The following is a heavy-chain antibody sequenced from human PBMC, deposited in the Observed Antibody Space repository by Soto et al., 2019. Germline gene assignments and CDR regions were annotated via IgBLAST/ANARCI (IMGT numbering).Heavy chain of an antibody. Sequence: SQTLSLTCVISGDSVSIYSGAWNWIRQSPSRGLEWLGRTYYRSKWYYDYADSVKGRFTISRNNSKSTLFLQMNSLRPEDTAIYYCARGALWFGDFSFDFWGQGTLVTVSS. D-gene: IGHD3-10*01. V-gene: IGHV6-1*01. CDR2: TYYRSKWYY. CDR1: GDSVSIYSGA. CDR3: ARGALWFGDFSFDF. J-gene: IGHJ4*02.